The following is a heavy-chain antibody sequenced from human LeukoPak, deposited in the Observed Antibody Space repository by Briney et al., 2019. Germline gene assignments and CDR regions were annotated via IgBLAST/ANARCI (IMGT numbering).Heavy chain of an antibody. V-gene: IGHV4-39*02. J-gene: IGHJ4*02. CDR2: IYYSGST. D-gene: IGHD3-22*01. Sequence: SETLSLTCTVSGGSISSSGYYWGWIRQPPGKGLEWIGSIYYSGSTYYNPSLKSRVTISVDTSKNQFSLKLSSVTAADTAVYYCARDSSGSSDYWGQGTLVTVSS. CDR3: ARDSSGSSDY. CDR1: GGSISSSGYY.